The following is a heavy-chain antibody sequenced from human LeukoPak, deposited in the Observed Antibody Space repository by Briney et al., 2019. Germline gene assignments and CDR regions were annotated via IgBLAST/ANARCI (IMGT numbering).Heavy chain of an antibody. CDR3: VRGSYGLGWDY. CDR1: RFTFSNFN. CDR2: ITSDGGSI. J-gene: IGHJ4*02. V-gene: IGHV3-64D*06. Sequence: GGSLRLSCSASRFTFSNFNMHWVRQAPGKGLQFVSGITSDGGSIGYADSVRGRFTISRDNSKNTLYLRMTSLRVEDTALYYCVRGSYGLGWDYWGPGTLVTVSS. D-gene: IGHD3-10*01.